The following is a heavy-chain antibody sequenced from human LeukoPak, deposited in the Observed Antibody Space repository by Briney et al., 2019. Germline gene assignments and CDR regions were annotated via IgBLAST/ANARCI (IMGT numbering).Heavy chain of an antibody. J-gene: IGHJ1*01. CDR2: IDRNGGSP. D-gene: IGHD3-10*01. CDR1: GFRIEDYG. CDR3: AGPYYYGAGSYRYFQH. Sequence: GGSLRLSCVASGFRIEDYGMAWVRQAPGKGLEWVSGIDRNGGSPSYADSVKGRFTMSRDNAMESLFLQLNSLRVEDTAFYFCAGPYYYGAGSYRYFQHWGRGTLATVSS. V-gene: IGHV3-20*04.